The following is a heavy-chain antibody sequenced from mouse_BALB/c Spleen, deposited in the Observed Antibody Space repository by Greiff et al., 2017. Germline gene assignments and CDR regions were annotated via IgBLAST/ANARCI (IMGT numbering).Heavy chain of an antibody. Sequence: EVQRVESGGGLVQPGGSLKLSCAASGFTFSSYTMSWVRQTPEKRLEWVAYISNGGGSTYYPDTVKGRFTISRDNAKNTLYLQMSSLKSEDTAMYYCARRGYDYDGMFAYWGQGTLVTVSA. J-gene: IGHJ3*01. CDR2: ISNGGGST. CDR1: GFTFSSYT. D-gene: IGHD2-4*01. CDR3: ARRGYDYDGMFAY. V-gene: IGHV5-12-2*01.